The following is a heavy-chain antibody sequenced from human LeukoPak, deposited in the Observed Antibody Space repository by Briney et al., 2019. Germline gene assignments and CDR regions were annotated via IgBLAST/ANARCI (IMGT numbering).Heavy chain of an antibody. CDR2: IYSGGST. CDR3: ARGGNSDSGTLALHY. D-gene: IGHD3-10*01. V-gene: IGHV3-53*01. Sequence: PGGSLRLSCTASGFIVSSNYMSWVRQAPGKGLEWVSVIYSGGSTYYADSVKGRFTISRDNSKNSLYLQMNSLRAEDTALYYCARGGNSDSGTLALHYWGQGTLVTVSS. J-gene: IGHJ4*02. CDR1: GFIVSSNY.